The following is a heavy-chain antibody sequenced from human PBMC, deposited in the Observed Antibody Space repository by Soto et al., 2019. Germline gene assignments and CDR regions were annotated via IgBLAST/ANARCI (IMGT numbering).Heavy chain of an antibody. D-gene: IGHD1-1*01. CDR2: IYYSGST. V-gene: IGHV4-59*01. Sequence: SETLSLTCTVSGGSISSYYWSWIRQPPGKGLEWIGYIYYSGSTNYNPSLKSRVTISVDTSKNQFSLKLSSVTAADTAVYYCARGIENWNDLALDYWGQGTLVTVSS. CDR3: ARGIENWNDLALDY. CDR1: GGSISSYY. J-gene: IGHJ4*02.